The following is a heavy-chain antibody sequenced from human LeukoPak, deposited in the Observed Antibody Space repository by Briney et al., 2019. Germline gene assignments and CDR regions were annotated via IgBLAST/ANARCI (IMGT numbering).Heavy chain of an antibody. CDR2: IYYSGST. CDR1: GGSISSYY. V-gene: IGHV4-59*01. D-gene: IGHD3-22*01. J-gene: IGHJ5*02. Sequence: SETLSLTCTVSGGSISSYYWSWIRQPPGRGLEWIRYIYYSGSTNYNPSLKSRVTVSVDTSKNQFSLKLSSVTAADTAVYYCARVVSYYYDSSGYLNWFDPWGQGTLVTVSS. CDR3: ARVVSYYYDSSGYLNWFDP.